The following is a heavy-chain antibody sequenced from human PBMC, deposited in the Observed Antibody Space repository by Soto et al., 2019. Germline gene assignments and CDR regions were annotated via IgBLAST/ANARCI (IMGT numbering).Heavy chain of an antibody. CDR3: ARQIYDSDTGPNFQYYFDS. J-gene: IGHJ4*02. V-gene: IGHV5-10-1*01. Sequence: GESLKISCKGSAYSFAGNWISWVRQKPGKGLEWMGRIDPSDSQTYYSPSFRGHVTISVTKSITTVFLQWSSLRASDTAMYYCARQIYDSDTGPNFQYYFDSWGQGTPVTVSS. D-gene: IGHD3-22*01. CDR2: IDPSDSQT. CDR1: AYSFAGNW.